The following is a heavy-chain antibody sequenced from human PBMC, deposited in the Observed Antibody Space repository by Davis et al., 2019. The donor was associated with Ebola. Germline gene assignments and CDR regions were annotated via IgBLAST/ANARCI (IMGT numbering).Heavy chain of an antibody. Sequence: PGVSLRLSCAASGFTFSSYTMNWVRQAPGKGLEWVSYIGTRGDPTVYADSVKGRFTVSRDDANNSLSLLMSSLRDEDTAVYYCVRDYLFALDIWGQGTMVTVSS. CDR1: GFTFSSYT. CDR3: VRDYLFALDI. J-gene: IGHJ3*02. V-gene: IGHV3-48*02. CDR2: IGTRGDPT.